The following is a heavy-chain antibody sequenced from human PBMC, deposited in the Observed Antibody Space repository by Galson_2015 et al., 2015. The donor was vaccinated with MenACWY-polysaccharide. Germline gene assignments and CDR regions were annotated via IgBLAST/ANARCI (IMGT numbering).Heavy chain of an antibody. CDR3: AREGSRTGCPASAP. CDR1: GSRFSHSG. J-gene: IGHJ3*01. D-gene: IGHD6-6*01. CDR2: IQYDGSKI. Sequence: SLRLSCAASGSRFSHSGMHWVRQAPGKGLEWVAEIQYDGSKIEYADSVKGRFTISRDNSKNALFLEMNSLGAEDTAVYYCAREGSRTGCPASAPWGQGTRATGSS. V-gene: IGHV3-33*01.